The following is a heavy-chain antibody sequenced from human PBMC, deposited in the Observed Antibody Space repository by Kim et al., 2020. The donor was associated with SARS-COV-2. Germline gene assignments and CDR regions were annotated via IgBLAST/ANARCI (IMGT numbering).Heavy chain of an antibody. CDR3: ARVAWELPTGYYYYGMDV. CDR1: GYTFTSYD. Sequence: ASVKVSCKASGYTFTSYDINWGRQATGQGLEWMGWMNPNSGNTGYAQKVQGRVTMTRNTSISTAYMELSSLRSEDTAVYYCARVAWELPTGYYYYGMDVWGQRTTVTVSS. D-gene: IGHD1-26*01. CDR2: MNPNSGNT. J-gene: IGHJ6*02. V-gene: IGHV1-8*01.